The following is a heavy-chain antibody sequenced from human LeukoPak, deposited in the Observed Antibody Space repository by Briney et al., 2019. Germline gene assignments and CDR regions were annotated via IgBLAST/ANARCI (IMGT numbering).Heavy chain of an antibody. D-gene: IGHD3-22*01. CDR1: GFTFSSYS. CDR2: ISSSSSYI. J-gene: IGHJ3*01. Sequence: GGSLRLSCAASGFTFSSYSMNWVRQAPGKGLEWVSSISSSSSYIYYADPVKGRFTISRDNAKNSLYLQMNSLRAEDTAVYYCARDPTADYYDSSGTDDAFDVWGQGAMVTVSS. V-gene: IGHV3-21*01. CDR3: ARDPTADYYDSSGTDDAFDV.